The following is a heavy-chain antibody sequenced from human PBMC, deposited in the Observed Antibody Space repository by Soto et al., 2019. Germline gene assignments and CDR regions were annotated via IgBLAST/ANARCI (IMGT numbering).Heavy chain of an antibody. J-gene: IGHJ5*02. V-gene: IGHV3-11*01. CDR2: ISSSGETI. CDR3: ARDSRYSYGVGGFFDP. Sequence: LRLSCAASGFTFSDYYMSWIRQAPGKGLEWVSYISSSGETIYYADSVKGRFTISRDNAKNSLYLQMDSLRGEDTAVYYCARDSRYSYGVGGFFDPWGQGTVVTVSS. D-gene: IGHD5-18*01. CDR1: GFTFSDYY.